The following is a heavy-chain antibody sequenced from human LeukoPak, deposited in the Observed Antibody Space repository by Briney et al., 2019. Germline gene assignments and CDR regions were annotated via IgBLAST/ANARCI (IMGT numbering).Heavy chain of an antibody. CDR1: GYSISSGYY. Sequence: SETLSLTCTVSGYSISSGYYWGWIRQPPGKGLEWIGSIYHSGSTYYNPSLKSRVTISVDTSKNQFSLKLSSVTAADTAVYYCARDGIAVAGRYYYYMDVWGKGTTVTVSS. D-gene: IGHD6-19*01. CDR2: IYHSGST. V-gene: IGHV4-38-2*02. J-gene: IGHJ6*03. CDR3: ARDGIAVAGRYYYYMDV.